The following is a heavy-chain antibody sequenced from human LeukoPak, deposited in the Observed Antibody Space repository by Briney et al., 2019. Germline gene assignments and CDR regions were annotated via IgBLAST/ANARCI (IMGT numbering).Heavy chain of an antibody. D-gene: IGHD6-19*01. Sequence: GGSLRLSCAASGFTFSSCAITWVRQAPGKGLEWVSAISGSGDSTYYADSVKGRFTISRDNSKNTLYLQMNSLRAEDTAVYYCAKDAAVAGKAFDIWGQGTMVTVSS. CDR2: ISGSGDST. CDR3: AKDAAVAGKAFDI. J-gene: IGHJ3*02. CDR1: GFTFSSCA. V-gene: IGHV3-23*01.